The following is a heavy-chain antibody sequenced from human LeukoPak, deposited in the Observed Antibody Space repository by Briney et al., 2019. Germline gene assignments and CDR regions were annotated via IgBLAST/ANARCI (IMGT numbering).Heavy chain of an antibody. V-gene: IGHV3-23*01. CDR2: ISISGDTT. CDR3: ANEIRPNDY. CDR1: GFTFSNYG. D-gene: IGHD4-17*01. J-gene: IGHJ4*02. Sequence: GGSLRLSCAASGFTFSNYGVSWVRQAPGKGLEWVSAISISGDTTYYADAVKGRFTISRDNSKNTVYLQMNSLRAEDTAVYYCANEIRPNDYWGQGTLVTVSS.